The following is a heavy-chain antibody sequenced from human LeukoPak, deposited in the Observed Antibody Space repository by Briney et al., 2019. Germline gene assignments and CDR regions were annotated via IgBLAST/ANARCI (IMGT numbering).Heavy chain of an antibody. CDR3: AKDQGVTMVRGVIPFDY. CDR1: GFTFSSYG. J-gene: IGHJ4*02. V-gene: IGHV3-30*02. D-gene: IGHD3-10*01. Sequence: GGSLRLSCAASGFTFSSYGMHWVRQAPGKGLGWVAFIRYDGSNKYYADSVKGRFTISRDNSKNTLYLQMNSLRAEDTAVYYCAKDQGVTMVRGVIPFDYWGQGTLVTVSS. CDR2: IRYDGSNK.